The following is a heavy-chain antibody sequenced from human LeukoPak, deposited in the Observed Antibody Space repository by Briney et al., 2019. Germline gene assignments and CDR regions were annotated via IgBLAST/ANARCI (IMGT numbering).Heavy chain of an antibody. Sequence: SETLSLTCTVSGGSISSYYWSWIRQPAGKGLEWIGRIYTSGSTNYNPSLRRRGTMSVDTSKNQLSRRLSSVTAADTAVYYCARHYYDFWSGYYTGFDYWGQGTLVTVSS. D-gene: IGHD3-3*01. V-gene: IGHV4-4*07. CDR3: ARHYYDFWSGYYTGFDY. CDR1: GGSISSYY. J-gene: IGHJ4*02. CDR2: IYTSGST.